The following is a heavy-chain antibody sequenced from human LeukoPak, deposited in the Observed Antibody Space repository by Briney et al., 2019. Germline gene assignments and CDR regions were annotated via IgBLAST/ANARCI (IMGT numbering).Heavy chain of an antibody. Sequence: GGSLRLSCAASGFTFSSCWMSWVRQAPGKGLEWVANIKQDGSEKYYVDSVEGRFTISRDNAKNSLYLQMNSLRAEDTAVYYCATESGTYSGTCFDYWGQGNLVTVSS. J-gene: IGHJ4*02. V-gene: IGHV3-7*04. CDR1: GFTFSSCW. CDR3: ATESGTYSGTCFDY. CDR2: IKQDGSEK. D-gene: IGHD1-26*01.